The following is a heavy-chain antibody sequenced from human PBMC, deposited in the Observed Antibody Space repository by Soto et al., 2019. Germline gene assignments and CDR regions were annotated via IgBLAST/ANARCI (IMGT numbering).Heavy chain of an antibody. CDR2: IWYDGSNK. D-gene: IGHD5-18*01. CDR1: GFTFSSYG. CDR3: ARDGAPKNIDWILNF. V-gene: IGHV3-33*01. J-gene: IGHJ4*02. Sequence: GGSLRLSCAASGFTFSSYGLHWVRQAPGKGLEWVAVIWYDGSNKHYADFVKGRFTISRDNSENTLYLQMDSLGAEDTAVYYCARDGAPKNIDWILNFWGQGTLVTVSS.